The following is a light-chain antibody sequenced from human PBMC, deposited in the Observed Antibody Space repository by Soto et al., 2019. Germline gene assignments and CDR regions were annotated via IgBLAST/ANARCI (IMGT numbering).Light chain of an antibody. J-gene: IGKJ1*01. Sequence: DIQMTQAHSTLSESLVDTVTVTCRASQSVSGWLAWYQQKPGEAPKLLIYDASALPRGVPSRFSGSGSGTKFTLTIASLQPDDFATYYCQQYETFSGTFGPGTKVDIK. V-gene: IGKV1-5*01. CDR1: QSVSGW. CDR3: QQYETFSGT. CDR2: DAS.